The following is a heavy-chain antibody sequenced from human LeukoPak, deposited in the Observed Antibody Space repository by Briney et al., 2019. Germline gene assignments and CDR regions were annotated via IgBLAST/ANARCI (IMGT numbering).Heavy chain of an antibody. CDR2: IKPDGNDK. CDR1: GFTFSIHW. D-gene: IGHD2-15*01. CDR3: ATLPGSPEGYCSGGSCYYFDY. Sequence: GGSLRLSCVASGFTFSIHWMTWVRQAPGKGLEWVATIKPDGNDKFFVDSVKGRFTISRDSSRNTLFLHMNTLRAEDTAVYYCATLPGSPEGYCSGGSCYYFDYWGQGTLVTVSS. J-gene: IGHJ4*02. V-gene: IGHV3-7*03.